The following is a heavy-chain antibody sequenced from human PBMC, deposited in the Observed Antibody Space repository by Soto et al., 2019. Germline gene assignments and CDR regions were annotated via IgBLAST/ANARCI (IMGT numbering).Heavy chain of an antibody. D-gene: IGHD6-19*01. Sequence: KPGGSLRLSCAASGFTFSDYYMSWIRQAPGKGLEWVSYISSSGTTMYYADSVKGRFTISRDNAKNSLYLQMNSLRAEDTAVYYCARDPWEWQWLAPPPHFDYWGQGTLVTVSS. CDR3: ARDPWEWQWLAPPPHFDY. J-gene: IGHJ4*02. V-gene: IGHV3-11*01. CDR1: GFTFSDYY. CDR2: ISSSGTTM.